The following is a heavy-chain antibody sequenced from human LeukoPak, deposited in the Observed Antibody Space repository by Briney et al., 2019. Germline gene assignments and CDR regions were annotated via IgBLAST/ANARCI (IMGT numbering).Heavy chain of an antibody. CDR3: ARIPQDLGYGSGGSCYFDY. D-gene: IGHD2-15*01. CDR1: GSSFTNYR. V-gene: IGHV5-51*01. CDR2: IYPGDSDT. J-gene: IGHJ4*02. Sequence: GASLKISWEGSGSSFTNYRIGWVRQMAGKGLELMGIIYPGDSDTRYRVSFQGQVTISADKSISTAYLQWSSLKASDTAMYYCARIPQDLGYGSGGSCYFDYWGQGTLVTVSS.